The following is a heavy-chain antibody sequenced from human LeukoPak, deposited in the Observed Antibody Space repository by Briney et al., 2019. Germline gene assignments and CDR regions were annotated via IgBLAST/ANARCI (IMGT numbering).Heavy chain of an antibody. V-gene: IGHV3-11*01. CDR3: ARRRDFFDY. CDR1: GFTLSDYY. J-gene: IGHJ4*02. Sequence: PGGSLRLSCAASGFTLSDYYMSWIRQAPGKGLEWVSYISSSGSTIDYADSVKGRFTISRDNAKNSLCLQMSSLRAEDTAVYYCARRRDFFDYWGQGTLVTVSS. CDR2: ISSSGSTI.